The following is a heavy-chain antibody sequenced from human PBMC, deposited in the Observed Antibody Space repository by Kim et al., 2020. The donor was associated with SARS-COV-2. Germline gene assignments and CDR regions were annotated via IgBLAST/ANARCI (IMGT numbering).Heavy chain of an antibody. J-gene: IGHJ4*02. CDR2: INAGNGNT. D-gene: IGHD1-7*01. V-gene: IGHV1-3*01. Sequence: ASVKVSCKASGYTFTSYAMHWVRQAPGQRLEWMGWINAGNGNTKYSQKFQGRVTITRDTSASTAYMELSSLRSEDTAVYYCARDLVGITGTTRYYFDYWGQGTLVTVSS. CDR3: ARDLVGITGTTRYYFDY. CDR1: GYTFTSYA.